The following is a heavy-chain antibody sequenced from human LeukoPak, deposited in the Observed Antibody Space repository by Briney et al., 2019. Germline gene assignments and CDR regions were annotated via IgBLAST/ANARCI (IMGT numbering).Heavy chain of an antibody. J-gene: IGHJ6*04. Sequence: GGSLRLSCAASGFTFSSSWMHWVRQAPGKGLVWVSRITRDGSSTTYADSVKGRFTTSRDNAKNTLYLQTDSLRDDDTAVYYCARDPGYESWSPFWGGMDVWGNGTTVIVSS. D-gene: IGHD3-16*01. CDR2: ITRDGSST. CDR3: ARDPGYESWSPFWGGMDV. CDR1: GFTFSSSW. V-gene: IGHV3-74*01.